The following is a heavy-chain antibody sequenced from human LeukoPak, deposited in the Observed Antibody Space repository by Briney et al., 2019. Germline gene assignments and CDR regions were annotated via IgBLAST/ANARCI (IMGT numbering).Heavy chain of an antibody. Sequence: GGSLRLSCAASGFTFDDYAMHWVRQAPGKGLEWVSLISWDGGSTYYADSVKGRFTISRDNSKNSLYLQMNSLRAEDTALYYCAKARGYSGYDGLLPDYWGQGTLVTVSS. CDR2: ISWDGGST. V-gene: IGHV3-43D*03. CDR1: GFTFDDYA. CDR3: AKARGYSGYDGLLPDY. D-gene: IGHD5-12*01. J-gene: IGHJ4*02.